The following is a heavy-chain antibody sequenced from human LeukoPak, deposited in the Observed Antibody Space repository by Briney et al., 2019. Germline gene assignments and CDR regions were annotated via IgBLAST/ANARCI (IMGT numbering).Heavy chain of an antibody. CDR3: ASWRWLQLYYFDH. V-gene: IGHV3-23*01. CDR1: GFTFSSYA. Sequence: GGSLRLSCAASGFTFSSYAMSWVRQAPGKGLEWVSAISGSGGSTYYADSVKGRFTISRDNSKNTVYLQMNSLRGEDTAVYYCASWRWLQLYYFDHWGQGTLVTVSS. D-gene: IGHD5-24*01. J-gene: IGHJ4*02. CDR2: ISGSGGST.